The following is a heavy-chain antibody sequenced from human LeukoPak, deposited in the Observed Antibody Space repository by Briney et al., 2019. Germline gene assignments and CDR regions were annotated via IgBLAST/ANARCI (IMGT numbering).Heavy chain of an antibody. D-gene: IGHD4-23*01. CDR1: GGSISSGGYY. Sequence: SETLSLTCTVSGGSISSGGYYWSWIRQHPGKGLEWIGYIYYSGSTYYNPSLKSRVTISVDTSKNQFSLKLSSVTAADTAVYYCARGSNYGGTYWGQGTLVTASS. CDR2: IYYSGST. J-gene: IGHJ4*02. CDR3: ARGSNYGGTY. V-gene: IGHV4-31*03.